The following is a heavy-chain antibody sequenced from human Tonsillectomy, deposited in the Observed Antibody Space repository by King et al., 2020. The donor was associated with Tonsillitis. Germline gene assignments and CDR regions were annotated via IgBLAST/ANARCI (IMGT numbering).Heavy chain of an antibody. Sequence: VQLVESGGGLVQPGGSLRLSCAASVFTFSSYAMSWVRQAPGKGLEWVSAISGSGGSTYYADSVKGRFTSSRDNSKNTLYLKMNSLRAEDTAVYYCAKGKYSSSWWYFDYWGQGTLVTVSS. J-gene: IGHJ4*02. CDR3: AKGKYSSSWWYFDY. V-gene: IGHV3-23*04. D-gene: IGHD6-13*01. CDR1: VFTFSSYA. CDR2: ISGSGGST.